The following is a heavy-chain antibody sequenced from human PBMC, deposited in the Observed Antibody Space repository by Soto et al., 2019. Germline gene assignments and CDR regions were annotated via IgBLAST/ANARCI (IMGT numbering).Heavy chain of an antibody. CDR1: GYTFTNYD. V-gene: IGHV1-69*13. CDR2: IIPIFGTA. CDR3: ARDLSGDGPVKHYYYGMDV. D-gene: IGHD4-17*01. J-gene: IGHJ6*02. Sequence: SVKVSCKASGYTFTNYDINWVRQATGQGPEYMGWIIPIFGTANYAQKFQGRVTITADESTSTAYMELSSLRSEDTAVYYCARDLSGDGPVKHYYYGMDVWGQGAKVTVSS.